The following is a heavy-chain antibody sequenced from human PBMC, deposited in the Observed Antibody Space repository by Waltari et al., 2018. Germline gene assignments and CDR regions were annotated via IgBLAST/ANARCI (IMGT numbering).Heavy chain of an antibody. J-gene: IGHJ3*02. CDR2: IIPSFGTA. CDR3: ARVGSGSYHNAFDI. CDR1: GGTFSSYA. V-gene: IGHV1-69*12. D-gene: IGHD1-26*01. Sequence: QVQLVQSGAEVKKPGSSVKVSCKASGGTFSSYALSWVRQAPAQELGWRAAIIPSFGTANDAPQFEGSVTTTADDSTSTAYMGLSSLRSEDTAVYYCARVGSGSYHNAFDIWGQGTMVTVSS.